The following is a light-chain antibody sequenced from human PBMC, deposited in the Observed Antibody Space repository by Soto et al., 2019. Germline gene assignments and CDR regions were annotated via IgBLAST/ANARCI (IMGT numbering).Light chain of an antibody. CDR1: QSISSW. V-gene: IGKV1-5*01. Sequence: DIQMTQSPSTLSASVGDRVTITCRASQSISSWLAWYQQKPGKAPKLLIYDASSLESGVPSRFSGSGSGTDFTLTISRLEPEDSAVYYCQQCGGSPLFSLGPGTKVDIK. CDR2: DAS. CDR3: QQCGGSPLFS. J-gene: IGKJ3*01.